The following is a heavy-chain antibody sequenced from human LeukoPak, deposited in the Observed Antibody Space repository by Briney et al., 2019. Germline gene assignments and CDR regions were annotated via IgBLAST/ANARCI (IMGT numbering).Heavy chain of an antibody. J-gene: IGHJ3*02. Sequence: LTGGSLRLSCAASGFTFSSYAMSWVRQAPGKGLEWVSAISGSGGSTYYADSVKGRFTISSDNSKNTLYLQMNSLRAEDTAVYYCAKEGSSGWYAFDIWGQGTMVTVSS. D-gene: IGHD6-19*01. CDR1: GFTFSSYA. CDR2: ISGSGGST. V-gene: IGHV3-23*01. CDR3: AKEGSSGWYAFDI.